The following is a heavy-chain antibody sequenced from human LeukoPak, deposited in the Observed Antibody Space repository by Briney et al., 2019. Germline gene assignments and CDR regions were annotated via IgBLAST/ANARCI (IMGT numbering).Heavy chain of an antibody. CDR1: GGSFSGYY. J-gene: IGHJ4*02. CDR2: INHSGST. D-gene: IGHD3-3*01. V-gene: IGHV4-34*01. Sequence: PSETLSLTCAVYGGSFSGYYWSWIRQPPGKGLEWIGEINHSGSTNYNPSLKSRVTISVDTSKNQFSLKLSSVTAADTAVYYCASFVRITIFGVVTQKYYFDYWGQGTLVTVSS. CDR3: ASFVRITIFGVVTQKYYFDY.